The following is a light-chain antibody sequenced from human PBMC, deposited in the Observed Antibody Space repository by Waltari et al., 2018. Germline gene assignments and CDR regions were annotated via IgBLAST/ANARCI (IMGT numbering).Light chain of an antibody. CDR1: QDISNW. CDR2: RAS. V-gene: IGKV1-33*01. CDR3: QQHNNSPFT. Sequence: DIQMTQSPSSLSTSVGDRVTITCRASQDISNWLAWYQQKPGKAPKLLIYRASNLETGVPSRFSGSGSGTDFTLTISSLQPEDIATYYCQQHNNSPFTFGPGTKLDIK. J-gene: IGKJ3*01.